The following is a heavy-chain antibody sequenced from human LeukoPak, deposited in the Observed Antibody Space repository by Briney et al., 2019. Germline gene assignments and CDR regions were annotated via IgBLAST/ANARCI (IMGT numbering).Heavy chain of an antibody. D-gene: IGHD3-16*01. V-gene: IGHV3-66*01. CDR3: STRGGEQAHRESMSQTWLISHSSERLHR. CDR2: IYSCGST. Sequence: PGGSLRLSCAASGFTVSSNYMSWVRQAPGKGLEWVSVIYSCGSTYYADSVKGRFIISRDNSKNTLYLQMNSLRAEDTAVYSTSTRGGEQAHRESMSQTWLISHSSERLHRWGQ. CDR1: GFTVSSNY. J-gene: IGHJ3*01.